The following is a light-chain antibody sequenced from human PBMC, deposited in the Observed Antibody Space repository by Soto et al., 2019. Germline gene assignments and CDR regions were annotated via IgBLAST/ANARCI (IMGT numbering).Light chain of an antibody. Sequence: SVLTQPRSVSGSPGQSVTISCTGASSDVGGYNYVSWYQQHPGKAPKLMIYDVSKRPSGVPDRFSGSKSGNTASLTISGLQAEDEADYYCCSYAGSYPPDVFGTGTKVTVL. CDR2: DVS. CDR1: SSDVGGYNY. J-gene: IGLJ1*01. CDR3: CSYAGSYPPDV. V-gene: IGLV2-11*01.